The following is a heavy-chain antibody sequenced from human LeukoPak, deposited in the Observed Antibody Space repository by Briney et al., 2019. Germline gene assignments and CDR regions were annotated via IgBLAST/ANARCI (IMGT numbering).Heavy chain of an antibody. CDR1: GYNFTNFW. CDR2: IYPGDSNT. V-gene: IGHV5-51*01. CDR3: ARRDDTSDYYYMSH. J-gene: IGHJ4*02. D-gene: IGHD3-22*01. Sequence: GESLKISCKGSGYNFTNFWIGWVRQMPGKGLEGMGIIYPGDSNTRFGPSFQGQVTISVDRSINTAYLQWSSLKASDTAIYYCARRDDTSDYYYMSHWGQGTLVTVSS.